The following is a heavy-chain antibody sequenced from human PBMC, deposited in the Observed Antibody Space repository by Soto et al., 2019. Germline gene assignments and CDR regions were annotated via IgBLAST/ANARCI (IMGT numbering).Heavy chain of an antibody. CDR3: ERGLYSGSYSFDY. J-gene: IGHJ4*02. CDR2: IYYSGST. CDR1: GGSSSSYY. D-gene: IGHD1-26*01. Sequence: PSETLSLTCTVSGGSSSSYYWSWIRQPPGKGLEWIGYIYYSGSTNYNPSLKSRVTISVDTSRNQFSLKLSSVTAADTAVYYCERGLYSGSYSFDYCGQGLLVTLSS. V-gene: IGHV4-59*01.